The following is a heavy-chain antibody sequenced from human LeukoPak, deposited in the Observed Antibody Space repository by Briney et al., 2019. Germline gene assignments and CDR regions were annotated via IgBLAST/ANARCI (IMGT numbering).Heavy chain of an antibody. V-gene: IGHV3-15*07. CDR2: IASKTDGGAT. J-gene: IGHJ4*02. CDR3: TTGIRGD. D-gene: IGHD3-10*01. Sequence: GGSLRLSCSASGLTVTNAWMNWVRQAPGEGLDWVGRIASKTDGGATDYAAPVKGKFTISRDDSKNTLNLQMNSLKTEDTAVYYCTTGIRGDWGQGTLVTVSS. CDR1: GLTVTNAW.